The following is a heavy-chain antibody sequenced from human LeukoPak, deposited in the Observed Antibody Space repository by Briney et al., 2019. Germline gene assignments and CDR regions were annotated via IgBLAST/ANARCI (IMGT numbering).Heavy chain of an antibody. D-gene: IGHD5-18*01. CDR3: ARHRGYSYGYVGY. J-gene: IGHJ4*02. CDR2: IYYSGST. V-gene: IGHV4-39*01. CDR1: GGSFSSYY. Sequence: PSETLSLTCAVYGGSFSSYYWGWIRQPPGKGLEWIGSIYYSGSTYYNPSLKSRVTISVDTSKNQFSLKLSSVTAADTAVYYCARHRGYSYGYVGYWGQGTLVTVSS.